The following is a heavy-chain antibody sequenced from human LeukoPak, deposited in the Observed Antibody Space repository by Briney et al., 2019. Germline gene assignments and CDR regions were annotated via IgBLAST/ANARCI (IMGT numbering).Heavy chain of an antibody. J-gene: IGHJ4*02. V-gene: IGHV3-74*01. Sequence: GGSLRLSCAASGFTFSSYWMHWVRQAPGKGLVWVSRINSDGSSTSYADSVKGRFTISRDNAKNTLYLQMNSLRAEDTAVYYCEAARPGDPFDYWGQGTLVTVSS. CDR1: GFTFSSYW. CDR3: EAARPGDPFDY. CDR2: INSDGSST. D-gene: IGHD6-6*01.